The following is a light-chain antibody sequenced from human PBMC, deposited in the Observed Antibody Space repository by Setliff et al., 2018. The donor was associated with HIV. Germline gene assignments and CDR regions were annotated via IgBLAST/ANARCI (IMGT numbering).Light chain of an antibody. V-gene: IGLV2-8*01. CDR3: SSYAGSNNYV. J-gene: IGLJ1*01. CDR2: EVT. CDR1: SSDVGDYNY. Sequence: SVLAQPPSASGSPGQSVTISCTGTSSDVGDYNYVSWFQQHPGKAPKLIIYEVTKRPSGVPDRFSGSKSGNTASLTVSGLQAEDEADYYCSSYAGSNNYVFGTGTKVTVL.